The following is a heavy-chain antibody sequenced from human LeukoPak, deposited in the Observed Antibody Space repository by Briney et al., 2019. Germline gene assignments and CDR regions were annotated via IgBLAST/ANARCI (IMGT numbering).Heavy chain of an antibody. Sequence: ASVKVSCKASGGTFSSYAISRVRQATGQGLEWMGGIIPIFGTANYAQKFQGRVTITADESTSTAYMELSSLRSEDTAVYYCARVRRIAAAFDYWGQGTLVTVSS. CDR1: GGTFSSYA. V-gene: IGHV1-69*13. CDR2: IIPIFGTA. J-gene: IGHJ4*02. D-gene: IGHD6-13*01. CDR3: ARVRRIAAAFDY.